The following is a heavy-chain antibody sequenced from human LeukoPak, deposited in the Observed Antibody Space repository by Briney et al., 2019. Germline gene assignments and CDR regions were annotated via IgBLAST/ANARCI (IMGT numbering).Heavy chain of an antibody. CDR1: GFTVSSNH. Sequence: GGSLRLFCAASGFTVSSNHMSWVRQAPGKGLEWVSVIYRGGSTYYADSVKGRFTISRHNSKNTLYLQMNSLRTEDTAVYYCARGVREYDILTGPTSLFFDYWGQETLVTVSS. J-gene: IGHJ4*02. CDR2: IYRGGST. CDR3: ARGVREYDILTGPTSLFFDY. V-gene: IGHV3-53*04. D-gene: IGHD3-9*01.